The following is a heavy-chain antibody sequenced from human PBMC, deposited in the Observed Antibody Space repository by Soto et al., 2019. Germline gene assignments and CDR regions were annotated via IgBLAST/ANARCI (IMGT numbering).Heavy chain of an antibody. Sequence: QVQLQESGPGLVKPSETLSLTCTVSGGSISSYYWSWIRQPPGKGLEWIGYIYYSGSTNYNPSLKRRVTISVDASKNQFSLKLSSVTAADTAVYYCAGSGSYYNVRYYYYYGMDVWGQGTTVTVSS. V-gene: IGHV4-59*01. CDR1: GGSISSYY. J-gene: IGHJ6*02. CDR2: IYYSGST. CDR3: AGSGSYYNVRYYYYYGMDV. D-gene: IGHD3-10*01.